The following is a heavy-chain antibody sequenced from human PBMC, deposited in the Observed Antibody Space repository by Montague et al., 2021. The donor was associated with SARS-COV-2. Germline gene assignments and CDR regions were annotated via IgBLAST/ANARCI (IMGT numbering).Heavy chain of an antibody. CDR2: ISYTGRT. CDR1: GGSISSPDYY. CDR3: ARQLPSYCATNKCYTYYFDG. D-gene: IGHD3-16*02. V-gene: IGHV4-39*01. Sequence: SETLSLTCTVSGGSISSPDYYWGWIRQSPGKGLECIGSISYTGRTYYNPSLRSRVSFSMDTSKNHFSLSLSSVTVADTAVYFCARQLPSYCATNKCYTYYFDGWGQGALVTVSS. J-gene: IGHJ4*02.